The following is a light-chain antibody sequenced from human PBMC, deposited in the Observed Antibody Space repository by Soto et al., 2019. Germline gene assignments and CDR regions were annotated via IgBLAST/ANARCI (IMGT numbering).Light chain of an antibody. V-gene: IGKV1-5*01. Sequence: DIQMTQSPPLLPASGLERVNITFRSSQSLRSWLAWYQQKPGKAPKLLIYDAYSLESGVPSRFSGRRSGTESTLTIAGLQPEDFATYYCQQYESYSPLNFGGGTKVDIK. CDR3: QQYESYSPLN. CDR2: DAY. J-gene: IGKJ4*01. CDR1: QSLRSW.